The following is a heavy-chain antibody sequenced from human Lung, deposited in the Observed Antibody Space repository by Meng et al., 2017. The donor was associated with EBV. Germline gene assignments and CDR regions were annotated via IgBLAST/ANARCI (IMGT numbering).Heavy chain of an antibody. J-gene: IGHJ4*02. Sequence: VQLVQSGGEGKKPGASVRVSCKASGYNFKSSGISWVRQAPGQGLEWMGWISTNTGNTNYAEKLQDRVTLTTDTSTSTAYMELRSLRSDDTAVYFCARDVRYVPDYWGQGTLVTVSS. CDR1: GYNFKSSG. CDR3: ARDVRYVPDY. D-gene: IGHD1-14*01. V-gene: IGHV1-18*01. CDR2: ISTNTGNT.